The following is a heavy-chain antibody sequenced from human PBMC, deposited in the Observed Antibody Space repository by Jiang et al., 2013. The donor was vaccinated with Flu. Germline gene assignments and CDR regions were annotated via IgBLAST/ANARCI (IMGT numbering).Heavy chain of an antibody. CDR3: ARPYCSGGACFYDAFDL. Sequence: KKPGESLKISCDTFGYDFDSYWIAWVRQMPGKGLEWMGIVYPKNSDTRYNPSFRGQVTISADRSIRTAYLQWAALRASDSAVYYCARPYCSGGACFYDAFDLWGQGTKVTVSS. V-gene: IGHV5-51*01. CDR1: GYDFDSYW. CDR2: VYPKNSDT. D-gene: IGHD2-15*01. J-gene: IGHJ3*01.